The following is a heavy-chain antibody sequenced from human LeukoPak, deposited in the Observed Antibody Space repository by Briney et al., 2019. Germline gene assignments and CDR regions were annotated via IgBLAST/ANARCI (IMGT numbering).Heavy chain of an antibody. CDR3: AKDYHSSSWYEVYYFDY. J-gene: IGHJ4*02. CDR1: GFTFSSYA. Sequence: GGSLRLSCAASGFTFSSYAMSWVRQAPGKGLEWVSGISASGGVTYSAESVRGRFTISRDNSKNTLYLQMNSLRAEDTAVYYCAKDYHSSSWYEVYYFDYWGQGTLVTVSS. CDR2: ISASGGVT. D-gene: IGHD6-13*01. V-gene: IGHV3-23*01.